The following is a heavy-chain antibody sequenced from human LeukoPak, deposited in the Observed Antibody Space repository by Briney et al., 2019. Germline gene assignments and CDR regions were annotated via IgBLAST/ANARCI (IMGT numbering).Heavy chain of an antibody. CDR1: GGTFSSYA. V-gene: IGHV1-69*01. CDR2: IVPIFGTA. CDR3: ARAGYCSSTSCYARRAKFDY. J-gene: IGHJ4*02. Sequence: SVKVSCKASGGTFSSYAINWVRRAPGQGLEWMGGIVPIFGTANYAQKFQGRVTITADESTSTAYMELSSLRSEDTAVYYCARAGYCSSTSCYARRAKFDYWGQGTLVTVSS. D-gene: IGHD2-2*01.